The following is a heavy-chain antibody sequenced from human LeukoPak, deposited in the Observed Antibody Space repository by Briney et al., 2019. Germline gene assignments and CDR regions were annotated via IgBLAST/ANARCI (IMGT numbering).Heavy chain of an antibody. Sequence: GRSLRLSCAASGFTFSSYGIHWVRQAPGKGLEWVAVISYDGSNKYYADPVKGRFTISRDNSRNTLYLQMNSLRADDTAVYYCARRDRGGEAAGLFDYWGQGTLVTVSS. D-gene: IGHD6-13*01. V-gene: IGHV3-30*03. J-gene: IGHJ4*02. CDR2: ISYDGSNK. CDR3: ARRDRGGEAAGLFDY. CDR1: GFTFSSYG.